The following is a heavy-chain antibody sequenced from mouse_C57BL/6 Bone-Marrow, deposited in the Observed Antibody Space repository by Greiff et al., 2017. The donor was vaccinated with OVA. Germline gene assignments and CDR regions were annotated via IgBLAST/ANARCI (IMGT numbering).Heavy chain of an antibody. CDR1: GFTFSSYA. Sequence: EVKLVESGAGLVKPGGSLKLSCAASGFTFSSYAMSWVRQTPEKRLEWVAYISSGGDYTYYADTVKGRFTISRDNARNTLYLQMSSLKSEDTAMYDCTRDRRDPSFDVWGTGTTVTVSS. J-gene: IGHJ1*03. CDR3: TRDRRDPSFDV. CDR2: ISSGGDYT. V-gene: IGHV5-9-1*02.